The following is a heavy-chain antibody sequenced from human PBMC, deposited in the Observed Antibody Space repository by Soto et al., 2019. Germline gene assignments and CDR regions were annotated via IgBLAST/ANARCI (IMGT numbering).Heavy chain of an antibody. J-gene: IGHJ4*02. CDR1: GFTFSDYY. Sequence: GESLKISCAASGFTFSDYYMSWIRQAPGKGLEWVSYISSSGSTIYYADSVKGRFTISRDNAKNSLYLQMNSRRAEDTAVYYCARDAQMARFDYWGQGTLVTVSS. CDR2: ISSSGSTI. D-gene: IGHD2-8*01. V-gene: IGHV3-11*01. CDR3: ARDAQMARFDY.